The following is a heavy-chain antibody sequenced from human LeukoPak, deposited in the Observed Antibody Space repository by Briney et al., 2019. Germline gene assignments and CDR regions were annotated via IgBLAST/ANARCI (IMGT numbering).Heavy chain of an antibody. CDR1: GGSISSYY. CDR3: AREGCSSTSCHYAFDI. D-gene: IGHD2-2*01. CDR2: IYYSGST. J-gene: IGHJ3*02. Sequence: PSETLSLTRTVSGGSISSYYWSWIRQPPGKGLEWIGYIYYSGSTNYNPSLKSRVTISVDTSKNQFSLKLSSVTAADTAVYYCAREGCSSTSCHYAFDIWGQGTMVTVSS. V-gene: IGHV4-59*01.